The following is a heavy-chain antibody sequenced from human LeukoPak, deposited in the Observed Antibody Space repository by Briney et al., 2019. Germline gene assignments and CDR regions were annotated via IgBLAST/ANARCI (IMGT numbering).Heavy chain of an antibody. V-gene: IGHV3-23*01. Sequence: GGFLRLSCAASGFTFSSYAMSWVRQAPGKGLEWVSAISGSGGSTYYADSVKGRFTISRDNSKNTMYLQMNSLRAEDTAVYYCAKDRVPQIAVVVVAAYDYWGQGTLVTVSS. CDR2: ISGSGGST. D-gene: IGHD2-15*01. CDR1: GFTFSSYA. CDR3: AKDRVPQIAVVVVAAYDY. J-gene: IGHJ4*02.